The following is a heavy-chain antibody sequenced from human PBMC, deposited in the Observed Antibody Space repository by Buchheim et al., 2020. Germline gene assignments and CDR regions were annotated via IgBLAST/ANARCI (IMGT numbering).Heavy chain of an antibody. Sequence: QVQLVESGGGVVQPGRSLRLSCVASGFTFCSHAMHWVRQPPGKGLEWVAIISYDGSYKDYPDSVKGRFTVSRDNFQNTLFIQMNSLRAEDTAVYYCGAEVGSREFDNWGQGTL. V-gene: IGHV3-30*03. J-gene: IGHJ4*02. D-gene: IGHD2-2*01. CDR1: GFTFCSHA. CDR2: ISYDGSYK. CDR3: GAEVGSREFDN.